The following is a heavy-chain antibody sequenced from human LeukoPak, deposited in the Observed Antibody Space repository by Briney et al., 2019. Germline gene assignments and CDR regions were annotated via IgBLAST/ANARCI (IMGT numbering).Heavy chain of an antibody. D-gene: IGHD2-2*01. J-gene: IGHJ6*02. CDR2: IKQDGSDK. CDR1: GFTFSSYW. V-gene: IGHV3-7*01. CDR3: ATLRGLDPPVVTYYGMDV. Sequence: TGGSLRLSCAASGFTFSSYWMSWVRQAPGKGLEWVANIKQDGSDKYYADSVKGRFTISRDNAKNSLYLQMNSLRDEDTAVYYCATLRGLDPPVVTYYGMDVCGQGTTVTVSS.